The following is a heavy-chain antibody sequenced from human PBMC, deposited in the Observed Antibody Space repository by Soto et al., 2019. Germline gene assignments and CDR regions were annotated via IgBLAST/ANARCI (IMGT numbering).Heavy chain of an antibody. V-gene: IGHV3-33*01. Sequence: HPGGSLRLSCAASGFTFSSYGMHWVRQAPGNGLEWVAVIWYDGSNKYYADSVKGRFTISRDNSKNTLYLQMNSLRAEDTAVYYCAREQTGGPDYWGQGTLVTVSS. J-gene: IGHJ4*02. CDR3: AREQTGGPDY. CDR2: IWYDGSNK. CDR1: GFTFSSYG.